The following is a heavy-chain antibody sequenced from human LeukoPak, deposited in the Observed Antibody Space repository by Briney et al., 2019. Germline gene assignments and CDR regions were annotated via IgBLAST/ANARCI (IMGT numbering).Heavy chain of an antibody. CDR3: ARVRIAVAGTRIGNWFDP. D-gene: IGHD6-19*01. CDR1: GGSISSGSYC. Sequence: SETLSLTCTVSGGSISSGSYCWGWIRQPPGKGLEWIGYIYYSGSTNYNPSLKSRVTISVDTSKNQFSLKLSSVTAADTAVYYCARVRIAVAGTRIGNWFDPWGQGTLVTVSS. V-gene: IGHV4-61*01. CDR2: IYYSGST. J-gene: IGHJ5*02.